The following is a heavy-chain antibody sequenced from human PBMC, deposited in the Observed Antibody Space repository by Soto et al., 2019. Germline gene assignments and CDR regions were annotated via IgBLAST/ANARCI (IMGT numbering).Heavy chain of an antibody. Sequence: SVKPTWKDCGKTEDNYAIYWAYHDKKQRLEWMGWINGGNGNTYYSEHFQGRVTFTRDTSAGTVYMQLSSLTSEDTAVYYCARHDSGISGSNYLDYFRYSGQG. CDR2: INGGNGNT. V-gene: IGHV1-3*01. J-gene: IGHJ4*01. D-gene: IGHD1-26*01. CDR1: GKTEDNYA. CDR3: ARHDSGISGSNYLDYFRY.